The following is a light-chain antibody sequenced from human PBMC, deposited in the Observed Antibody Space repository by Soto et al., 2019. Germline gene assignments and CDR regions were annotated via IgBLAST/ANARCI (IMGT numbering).Light chain of an antibody. Sequence: XVLXXXXAXXXXSPXEXATLSXXASQSVSSYLAWYQQKPGQAPRLLIYDASNRATGIPARFSGSGSGTDFTLTISSLEPEDFAVYYCQQRSNWPSITFGQGTRLEI. CDR3: QQRSNWPSIT. CDR2: DAS. V-gene: IGKV3-11*01. CDR1: QSVSSY. J-gene: IGKJ5*01.